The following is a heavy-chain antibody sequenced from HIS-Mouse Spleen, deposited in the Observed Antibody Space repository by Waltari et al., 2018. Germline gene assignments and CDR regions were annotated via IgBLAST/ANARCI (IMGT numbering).Heavy chain of an antibody. CDR2: IYYSGST. Sequence: QLQLQESVPGLVKPSEPLSLPCTVPGGPISRRRYYWGWFRQPPGKGLEWIGSIYYSGSTYYNPSLKSRVTISVDTSKNQFSLKLSSVTAADTAVYYCAREIPYSSSWYDWYFDLWGRGTLVTVSS. CDR1: GGPISRRRYY. CDR3: AREIPYSSSWYDWYFDL. D-gene: IGHD6-13*01. J-gene: IGHJ2*01. V-gene: IGHV4-39*07.